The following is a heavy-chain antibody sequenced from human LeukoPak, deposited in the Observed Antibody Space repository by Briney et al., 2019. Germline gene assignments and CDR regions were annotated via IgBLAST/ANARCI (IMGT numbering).Heavy chain of an antibody. CDR2: ISGSGGST. Sequence: PGGSLRLSCAASGFTFSSYAMSWVRQAPGKGLEWVSGISGSGGSTYYADSVKGRFTISRDSSKNTLYLQMSSLRAEDTALYYCAKINRDGMDVWGQGTTVTVSS. J-gene: IGHJ6*02. CDR3: AKINRDGMDV. CDR1: GFTFSSYA. V-gene: IGHV3-23*01.